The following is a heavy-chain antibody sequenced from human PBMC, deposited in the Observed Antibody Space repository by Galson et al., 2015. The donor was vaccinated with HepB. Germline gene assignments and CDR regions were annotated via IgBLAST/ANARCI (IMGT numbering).Heavy chain of an antibody. CDR1: GFTVSSNY. Sequence: SLRLSCAASGFTVSSNYMSWVRQAPGKGLEWVSVIYSGGSTYYADSVKGRFTISRDDSKNTLYLQMSSLRAEDTAVYYCASHSSGYFDYWGQGTLVTVSS. V-gene: IGHV3-66*04. J-gene: IGHJ4*02. CDR2: IYSGGST. CDR3: ASHSSGYFDY. D-gene: IGHD6-19*01.